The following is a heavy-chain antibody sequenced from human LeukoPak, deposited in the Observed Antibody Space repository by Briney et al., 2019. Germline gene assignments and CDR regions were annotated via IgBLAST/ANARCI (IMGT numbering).Heavy chain of an antibody. V-gene: IGHV3-64*01. CDR2: ISSNGGST. CDR1: GFTFSSYA. Sequence: GGSLRLSCAASGFTFSSYAMHWVRQAPGKGLEYVSAISSNGGSTYYANSVKGRFTISRDNSKNTLYLQMNSLRAEDTAVYYCAKNPTDYYYYYMDVWGKGTTVTVSS. J-gene: IGHJ6*03. CDR3: AKNPTDYYYYYMDV.